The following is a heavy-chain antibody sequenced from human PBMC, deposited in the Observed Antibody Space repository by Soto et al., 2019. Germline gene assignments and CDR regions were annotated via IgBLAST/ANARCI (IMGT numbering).Heavy chain of an antibody. J-gene: IGHJ4*02. V-gene: IGHV5-51*01. CDR2: IYPGDSDT. CDR1: GYSFTSYL. Sequence: GESLKISCKGSGYSFTSYLICWVRQMPVKGLEWTGIIYPGDSDTRYSPSFQGQVTISDEKSISTAYLQWSSLKASDTAMYYCATSPLWFGAFTLDYSGQGTLVPLFS. D-gene: IGHD3-10*01. CDR3: ATSPLWFGAFTLDY.